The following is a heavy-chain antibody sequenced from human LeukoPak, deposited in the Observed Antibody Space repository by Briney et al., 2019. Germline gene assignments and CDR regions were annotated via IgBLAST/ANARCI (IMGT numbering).Heavy chain of an antibody. J-gene: IGHJ4*02. D-gene: IGHD5-24*01. CDR1: GFTFSSYW. CDR3: ARALWLFDY. CDR2: IKQDGSEK. Sequence: GGSLRLSCAASGFTFSSYWMSWVRQAPGKGLEWVANIKQDGSEKYYVDSVKGRFTISRDNAKNPLYLQMYRLRAEDTAVYYCARALWLFDYWGQGTLVTVSS. V-gene: IGHV3-7*01.